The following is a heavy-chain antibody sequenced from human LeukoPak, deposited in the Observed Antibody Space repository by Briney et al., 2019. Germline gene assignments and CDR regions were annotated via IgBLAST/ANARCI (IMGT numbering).Heavy chain of an antibody. CDR1: GCTFSSYA. D-gene: IGHD2/OR15-2a*01. CDR3: VLGGQKMAT. J-gene: IGHJ4*02. V-gene: IGHV3-23*01. Sequence: GGSLRLSCAASGCTFSSYAMSWVRQAPGKGLEWVSSLTDSGDSTYNAASVKGGYTISRYNSKNTLYLQMDSLRAEDTALYNIVLGGQKMATWGQRTPVTVSS. CDR2: LTDSGDST.